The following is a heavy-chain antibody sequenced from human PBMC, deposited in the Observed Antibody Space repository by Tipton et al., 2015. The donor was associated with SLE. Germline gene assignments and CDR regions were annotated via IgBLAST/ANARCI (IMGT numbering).Heavy chain of an antibody. CDR3: TTLPGYYDRLGAFDI. CDR2: TKSQTDGGTT. CDR1: GFTFSNAW. V-gene: IGHV3-15*01. Sequence: VQLVQSGGGLVKPGGSLRLSCAASGFTFSNAWMSWVRQPPGKGLEWVGHTKSQTDGGTTDYAAPVKGRFTISRDDSKNTLYRQMNSLKTEDTAVYYCTTLPGYYDRLGAFDIWGQGTMVTVSS. D-gene: IGHD3-22*01. J-gene: IGHJ3*02.